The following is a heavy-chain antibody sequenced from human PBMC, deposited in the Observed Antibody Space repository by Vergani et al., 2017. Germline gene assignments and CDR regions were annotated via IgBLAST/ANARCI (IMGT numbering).Heavy chain of an antibody. D-gene: IGHD2-15*01. CDR2: IYYSGST. V-gene: IGHV4-59*01. Sequence: QVQLQESGPGLVKPSETLSLTCTVSGGSISSYYWRWIRQPPGKGLEWIGYIYYSGSTNYNPSLKSRVTISVDTSKNQFSLKLSSVTAADTAVYYCARDESPGYCSGGSCSPFDIGGQGTMVTVSS. CDR3: ARDESPGYCSGGSCSPFDI. CDR1: GGSISSYY. J-gene: IGHJ3*02.